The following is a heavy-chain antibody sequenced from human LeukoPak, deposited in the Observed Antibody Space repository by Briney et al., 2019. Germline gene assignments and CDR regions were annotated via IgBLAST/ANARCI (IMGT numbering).Heavy chain of an antibody. Sequence: SETLSLTCAVYGGSFSGYYWSWIRQPPGKGLEWIGEINHSGSTNYNPSLKSRVTISVDTSKNQFSLKLSSVTAADTAVYYCARSPYCSSTSCYRGHWFDPWGQGTLVTVSS. J-gene: IGHJ5*02. D-gene: IGHD2-2*02. V-gene: IGHV4-34*01. CDR1: GGSFSGYY. CDR2: INHSGST. CDR3: ARSPYCSSTSCYRGHWFDP.